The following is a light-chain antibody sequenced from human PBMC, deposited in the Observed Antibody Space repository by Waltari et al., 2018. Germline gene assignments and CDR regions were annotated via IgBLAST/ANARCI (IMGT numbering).Light chain of an antibody. CDR1: QSVSSN. V-gene: IGKV3-15*01. CDR2: GAS. J-gene: IGKJ2*01. Sequence: EIVMTQSPATLSVSPGERATLSCRASQSVSSNLARYQQKPGQAPRLLIYGASTRATGIPAGLSGSGSGTEFTLTISSLQSEDFAHYYCQQRRNWPPTFGQGTSVE. CDR3: QQRRNWPPT.